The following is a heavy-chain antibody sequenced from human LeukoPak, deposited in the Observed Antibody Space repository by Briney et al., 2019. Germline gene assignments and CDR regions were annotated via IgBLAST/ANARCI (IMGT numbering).Heavy chain of an antibody. CDR3: ARVGYGDPIDY. CDR1: GYSISSGYY. Sequence: SETLSLTCAVSGYSISSGYYWGWIRQPPGKGLEWIGSIYHSGSTYYNPSLKSRVTISVDTSKNQFSLKLSSVTAADTAVYYCARVGYGDPIDYWGQGTLVTVSS. V-gene: IGHV4-38-2*01. D-gene: IGHD4-17*01. J-gene: IGHJ4*02. CDR2: IYHSGST.